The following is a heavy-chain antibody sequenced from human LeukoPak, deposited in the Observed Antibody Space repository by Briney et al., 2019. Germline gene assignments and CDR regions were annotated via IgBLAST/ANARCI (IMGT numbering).Heavy chain of an antibody. D-gene: IGHD1-20*01. CDR3: ARAPYNWNQPNWFDP. J-gene: IGHJ5*02. CDR1: GFTFSSYS. V-gene: IGHV3-48*01. CDR2: ISSSSSTI. Sequence: GGSLRLSCAASGFTFSSYSMNWVRQAPGKGLEWVSYISSSSSTIYYADSVKGRFTISRDNAKNSLYLQMNSLRAEDTAVYYCARAPYNWNQPNWFDPWGQGTLVTVSS.